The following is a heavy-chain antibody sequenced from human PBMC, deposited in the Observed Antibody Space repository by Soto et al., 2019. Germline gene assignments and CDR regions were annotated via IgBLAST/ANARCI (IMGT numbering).Heavy chain of an antibody. CDR3: ARSGIVLVPAAMEYYYYGMDV. CDR2: IWYDGSNK. D-gene: IGHD2-2*01. J-gene: IGHJ6*02. Sequence: QVQLVESGGGVVQPGRSLRLSCAASGFTFGSYGMHWVRQAPGKGLEWVAVIWYDGSNKYYADSVKGRFTISRDNSKNTLYLQMNSLRAEDTAVYYCARSGIVLVPAAMEYYYYGMDVWGQGTTVTVSS. V-gene: IGHV3-33*01. CDR1: GFTFGSYG.